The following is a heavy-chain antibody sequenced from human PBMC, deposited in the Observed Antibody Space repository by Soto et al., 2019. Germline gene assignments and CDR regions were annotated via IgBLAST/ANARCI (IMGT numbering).Heavy chain of an antibody. J-gene: IGHJ5*02. V-gene: IGHV3-23*01. CDR2: ISGSAGST. D-gene: IGHD6-13*01. CDR3: AKGGDSSSWKNWFDP. Sequence: GGSLRLCCAACGFIFTSYAMSWVRQGPGKGLEWVSGISGSAGSTYYADSVKGRFTISRDNSKNTLYLQMNSLRAEDTAVYYCAKGGDSSSWKNWFDPWGQGTLVTVSS. CDR1: GFIFTSYA.